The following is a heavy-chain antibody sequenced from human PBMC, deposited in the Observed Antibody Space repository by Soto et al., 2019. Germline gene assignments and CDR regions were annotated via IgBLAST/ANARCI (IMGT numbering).Heavy chain of an antibody. CDR2: ISGGDGST. CDR3: AKSYAVIDY. CDR1: GFTFSSYA. Sequence: EVQLLESGEGLIQPGGSLRLSCAASGFTFSSYAMSWVRQAPGKGLEWVSAISGGDGSTHYADSVKGRFTISRDNSKNTLHLQMNSLRAEDTAVYYCAKSYAVIDYWGQGTLVTVSS. D-gene: IGHD3-16*01. V-gene: IGHV3-23*01. J-gene: IGHJ4*02.